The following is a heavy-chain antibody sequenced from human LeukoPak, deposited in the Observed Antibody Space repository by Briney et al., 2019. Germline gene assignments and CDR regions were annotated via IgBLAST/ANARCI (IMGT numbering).Heavy chain of an antibody. CDR2: IYYSGST. CDR3: ARETYYYDSSGYSVFDY. D-gene: IGHD3-22*01. Sequence: SETLSLTCTVPGGSISSSSYYWGWIRQPPGKGLEWIGSIYYSGSTNYNPSLKSRVTISVDTSKNQFSLKLSSVTAADTAVYYCARETYYYDSSGYSVFDYWGQGTLVTVSS. J-gene: IGHJ4*02. V-gene: IGHV4-39*07. CDR1: GGSISSSSYY.